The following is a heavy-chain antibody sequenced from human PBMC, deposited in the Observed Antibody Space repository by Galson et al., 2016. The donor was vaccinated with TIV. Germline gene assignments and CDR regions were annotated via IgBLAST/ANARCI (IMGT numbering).Heavy chain of an antibody. CDR2: FSSSGRST. J-gene: IGHJ4*02. D-gene: IGHD1-26*01. Sequence: SLRLSCAASGFDVSTFAMAWVRQAPGKGLEWVSTFSSSGRSTYYADSVMGRFTTSRDNSTNTLCLAMNGLRAEDTAVYYCAKFSGGYSRNYFFVYWGPGTLGTDAS. CDR3: AKFSGGYSRNYFFVY. CDR1: GFDVSTFA. V-gene: IGHV3-23*01.